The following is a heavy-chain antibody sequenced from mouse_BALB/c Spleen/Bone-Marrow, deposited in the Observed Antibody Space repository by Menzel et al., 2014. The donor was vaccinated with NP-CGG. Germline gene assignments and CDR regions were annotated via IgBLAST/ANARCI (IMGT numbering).Heavy chain of an antibody. D-gene: IGHD1-2*01. J-gene: IGHJ2*01. V-gene: IGHV1-18*01. CDR1: GYSFTGYY. Sequence: VQLQQSGPDLVKPGASVRISCKASGYSFTGYYMHWLKQSHGKSLEWIGRINPNNGDTHYNQRFKGKAILTVDKSSSTAYMELHSLTSEDSAVYYCARWVYGYYWDHGTTPTVSS. CDR3: ARWVYGYY. CDR2: INPNNGDT.